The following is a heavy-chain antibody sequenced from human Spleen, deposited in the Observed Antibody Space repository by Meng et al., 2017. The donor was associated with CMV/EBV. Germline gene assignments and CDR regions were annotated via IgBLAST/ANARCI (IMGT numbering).Heavy chain of an antibody. CDR1: GYTFTSSY. D-gene: IGHD6-6*01. Sequence: ASVKVSCKASGYTFTSSYTHWVRQAPGQGLEWMGIINPSGGSTSYAQKFQGRVTMTRDTSTSTAYMELRSLRSDDTAVYYCARDRATHSSSEGADYWGQGTLVTVSS. V-gene: IGHV1-46*01. J-gene: IGHJ4*02. CDR2: INPSGGST. CDR3: ARDRATHSSSEGADY.